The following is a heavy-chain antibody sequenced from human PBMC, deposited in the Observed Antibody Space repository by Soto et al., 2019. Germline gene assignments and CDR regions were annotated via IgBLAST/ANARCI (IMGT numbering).Heavy chain of an antibody. J-gene: IGHJ4*02. D-gene: IGHD2-2*01. V-gene: IGHV3-15*01. CDR3: ITDTYDFDY. CDR2: IKSKSDGGTS. Sequence: EVQLVESGGGLVKPGGSLRLSCAASGFTFSNVWMSWVRQAPGKGLEWVGRIKSKSDGGTSEYAAPVKGRFTISRDDSNNTLYLQMNSLKTEDTAVYYCITDTYDFDYWGQGTLVTVSS. CDR1: GFTFSNVW.